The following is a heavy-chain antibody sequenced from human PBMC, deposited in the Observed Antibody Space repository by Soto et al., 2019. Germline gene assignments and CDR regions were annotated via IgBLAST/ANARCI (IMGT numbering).Heavy chain of an antibody. J-gene: IGHJ6*02. Sequence: EVQLVESGGGLVQPGGSLRLSCAASGFTFSTYWMHWVSQPPGKGLVWVSRINNDGSNTAYADSVKGRFTISRDNAQSTLYLQMNSLRAEDTAVYYCARDPLIGTTDYGLDVWGQGTTVSVSS. D-gene: IGHD1-7*01. CDR3: ARDPLIGTTDYGLDV. V-gene: IGHV3-74*01. CDR2: INNDGSNT. CDR1: GFTFSTYW.